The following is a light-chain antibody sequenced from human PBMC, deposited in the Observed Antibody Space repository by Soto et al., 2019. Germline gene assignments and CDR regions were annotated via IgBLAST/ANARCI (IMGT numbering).Light chain of an antibody. J-gene: IGLJ2*01. V-gene: IGLV2-14*01. CDR3: SSYTSSGTLMV. Sequence: QSALTQPASVSGSLGQSITISCTGTSSDVGGYNYVSWYQQHPGKAPKLMIYDVSNRPSGVSNRFSGSKSGNTASLTISGLQAADEADYYCSSYTSSGTLMVFGGGTKLTVL. CDR1: SSDVGGYNY. CDR2: DVS.